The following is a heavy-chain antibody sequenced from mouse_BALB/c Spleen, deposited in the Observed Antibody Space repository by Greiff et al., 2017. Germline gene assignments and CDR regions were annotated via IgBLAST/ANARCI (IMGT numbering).Heavy chain of an antibody. D-gene: IGHD2-4*01. V-gene: IGHV5-17*02. J-gene: IGHJ3*01. CDR2: ISSGSSTI. CDR1: GFTFSSFG. Sequence: EVKVVESGGGLVQPGGSRKLSCAASGFTFSSFGMHWVRQAPEKGLEWVAYISSGSSTIYYADTVKGRFTISRDNPKNTLFLQMTSLRSEDTAMYYCASYDYQSVRFAYWGQGTLVTVSA. CDR3: ASYDYQSVRFAY.